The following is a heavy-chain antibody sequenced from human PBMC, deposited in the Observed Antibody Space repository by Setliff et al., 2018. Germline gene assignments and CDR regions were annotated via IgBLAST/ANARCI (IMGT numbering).Heavy chain of an antibody. CDR3: ARGGLAAANKKGVFEY. Sequence: ASVKVSCKASGYTFTGYYMYWLRQAPGQGPEWMGIINIGGGSASYAQKFQDRVTMTGDTSTNTVYMEVSSLTSDDSAVYYCARGGLAAANKKGVFEYWGQGTLVTVSS. J-gene: IGHJ4*02. CDR1: GYTFTGYY. D-gene: IGHD6-13*01. V-gene: IGHV1-46*01. CDR2: INIGGGSA.